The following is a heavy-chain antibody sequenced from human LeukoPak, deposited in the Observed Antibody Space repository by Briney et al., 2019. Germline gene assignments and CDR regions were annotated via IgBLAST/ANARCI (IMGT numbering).Heavy chain of an antibody. V-gene: IGHV1-2*06. CDR1: GGTFSSYA. CDR3: ARVPRIAAAATAHFDY. J-gene: IGHJ4*02. D-gene: IGHD6-13*01. Sequence: GSSVKVSCKASGGTFSSYAISWVRQAPGQGLEWMGRINPNSGGTNYAQKFQGRVTMTRDTSISTAYMELSRLRSDDTAVYYCARVPRIAAAATAHFDYWGQGTLVTVSS. CDR2: INPNSGGT.